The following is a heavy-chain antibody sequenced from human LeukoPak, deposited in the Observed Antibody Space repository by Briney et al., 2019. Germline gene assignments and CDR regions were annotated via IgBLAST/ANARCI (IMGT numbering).Heavy chain of an antibody. J-gene: IGHJ4*02. CDR2: IYYSGST. CDR1: GGSISSYY. CDR3: ARHEGRDRSVFALVY. Sequence: SETLSLTCTVSGGSISSYYWSWIRQPPGKGLEWIGYIYYSGSTNYNPSLKSRVTISVDTSKNQFSLKLSSVTAADTAVYYCARHEGRDRSVFALVYWGQGTLVTVSS. V-gene: IGHV4-59*08. D-gene: IGHD2-8*01.